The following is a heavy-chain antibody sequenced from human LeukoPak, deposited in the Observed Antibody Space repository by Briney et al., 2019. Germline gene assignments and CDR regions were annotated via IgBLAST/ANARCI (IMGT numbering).Heavy chain of an antibody. CDR1: GLTVSSNY. CDR2: IYSGGST. D-gene: IGHD6-19*01. CDR3: ARPAVSGWSLDY. Sequence: PGGSLTLSCAASGLTVSSNYMSWVRQAPGKGLEWVSVIYSGGSTYYADSVKGRFTISRDNSKNTLYLQMNSLRAEDTAVYYCARPAVSGWSLDYWGQGTLVTVSS. J-gene: IGHJ4*02. V-gene: IGHV3-53*01.